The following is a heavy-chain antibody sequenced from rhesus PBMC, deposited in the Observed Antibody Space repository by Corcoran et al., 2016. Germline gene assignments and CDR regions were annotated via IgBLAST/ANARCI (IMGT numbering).Heavy chain of an antibody. CDR3: ALRAAGAAGNYFDY. CDR2: IGGSSGST. J-gene: IGHJ4*01. D-gene: IGHD6-25*01. CDR1: GGSISGYY. Sequence: QVQLQESGPGLVKPSETLSLTCAVSGGSISGYYWNWLRQPPGKGLEWSGYIGGSSGSTDYNPSLKSRVTISTDTSKNQFSLKLNSVTAADTAVDYCALRAAGAAGNYFDYWGQGVLVTVSS. V-gene: IGHV4-165*02.